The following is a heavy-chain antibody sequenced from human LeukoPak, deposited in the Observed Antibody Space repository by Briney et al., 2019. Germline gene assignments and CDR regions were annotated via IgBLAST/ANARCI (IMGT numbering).Heavy chain of an antibody. J-gene: IGHJ3*02. V-gene: IGHV3-21*01. CDR3: ARAVGAWNYDAFDI. CDR1: GFTFSNAW. CDR2: ISSSSSYT. Sequence: AGGSLRLSCAASGFTFSNAWMNWVRQAPGKGLEWVSSISSSSSYTYYADSVKGRFTISRDNAKNSLYLQMNSLRAEDTAVYYCARAVGAWNYDAFDIWGQGTMVTVSS. D-gene: IGHD1-7*01.